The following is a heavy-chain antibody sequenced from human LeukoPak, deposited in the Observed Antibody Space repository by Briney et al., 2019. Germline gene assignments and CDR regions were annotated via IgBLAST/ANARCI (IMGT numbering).Heavy chain of an antibody. CDR3: ATPRPYYYDSSGPYYPFDY. J-gene: IGHJ4*02. D-gene: IGHD3-22*01. CDR2: IIPILGIA. Sequence: ASVKVSCKASGGTFSSYAISWVRQAPGQGLEWMGRIIPILGIANYAQKFQGRVTITADKSTSTAYMELSSLRSEDTAVYYCATPRPYYYDSSGPYYPFDYWGQGTLVTVSS. CDR1: GGTFSSYA. V-gene: IGHV1-69*04.